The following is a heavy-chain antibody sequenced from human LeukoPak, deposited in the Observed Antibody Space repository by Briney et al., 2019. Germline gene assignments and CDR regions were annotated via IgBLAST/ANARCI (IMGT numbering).Heavy chain of an antibody. Sequence: ASVKVSCKASGYTFTSYYMHWVRQAPGQGLEWMGIINPSGGSTSYAQKFQGRVTITADKSTSTAYMELSSLRSEDTAVYYCARDPRYCGGDCYNNWFDPWGQGTLVTVSS. CDR2: INPSGGST. J-gene: IGHJ5*02. V-gene: IGHV1-46*01. D-gene: IGHD2-21*02. CDR1: GYTFTSYY. CDR3: ARDPRYCGGDCYNNWFDP.